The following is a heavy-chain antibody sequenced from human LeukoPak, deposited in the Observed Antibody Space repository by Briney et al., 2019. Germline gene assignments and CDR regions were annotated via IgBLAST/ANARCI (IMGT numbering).Heavy chain of an antibody. D-gene: IGHD6-19*01. CDR3: ARDLGAGEQSSDFDY. CDR2: INHSGST. CDR1: GGSFNGYS. Sequence: PSETLSLTCAVNGGSFNGYSWNWIRQPPGKGLEWIGEINHSGSTNYNPSLKSRVIISVDTSKNQFSLKLSSVTAADTAVYYCARDLGAGEQSSDFDYWGQGTLVTVSS. V-gene: IGHV4-34*01. J-gene: IGHJ4*02.